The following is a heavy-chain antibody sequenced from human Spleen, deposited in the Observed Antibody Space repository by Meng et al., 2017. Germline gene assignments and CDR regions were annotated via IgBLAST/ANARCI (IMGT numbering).Heavy chain of an antibody. CDR1: GGSFIDYY. Sequence: VSRHAWGRGLLKPSATLALACVGAGGSFIDYYWSWIRQPPGKGLEWIGEINHSGSTNYNPSLESRATISVDTSQNNLSLKLSSVTAADSAVYYCARGPTTMAHDFDYWGQGTLVTVSS. J-gene: IGHJ4*02. V-gene: IGHV4-34*01. CDR2: INHSGST. CDR3: ARGPTTMAHDFDY. D-gene: IGHD4-11*01.